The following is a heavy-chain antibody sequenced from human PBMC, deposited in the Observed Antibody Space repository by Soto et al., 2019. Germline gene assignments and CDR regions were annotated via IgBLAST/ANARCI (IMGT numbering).Heavy chain of an antibody. D-gene: IGHD6-13*01. CDR2: ISYDGSNK. Sequence: GGSLRLSCAASGFIFRNYAMHWVRQAPGKGLEWVAVISYDGSNKFYADSVKGRFTISRDNSKKTLYLQMNSLRGEGTALYYCSKGSSSWSGAEYFQQWGQGNLVTLPS. CDR3: SKGSSSWSGAEYFQQ. V-gene: IGHV3-30-3*01. J-gene: IGHJ1*01. CDR1: GFIFRNYA.